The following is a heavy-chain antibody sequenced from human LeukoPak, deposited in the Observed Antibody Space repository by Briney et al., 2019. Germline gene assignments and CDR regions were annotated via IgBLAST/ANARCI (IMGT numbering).Heavy chain of an antibody. Sequence: PSETLSLTCTVSGGSISSSSCDWGWIRQPPGKWLEWIGSIYYSGSTYYNPSLKSRVTISVDTSKNRFSLKLNTKTPADTSVYYCASHHYDPIFDYWGQGTQVTVSS. D-gene: IGHD3-22*01. J-gene: IGHJ4*02. CDR1: GGSISSSSCD. CDR2: IYYSGST. CDR3: ASHHYDPIFDY. V-gene: IGHV4-39*01.